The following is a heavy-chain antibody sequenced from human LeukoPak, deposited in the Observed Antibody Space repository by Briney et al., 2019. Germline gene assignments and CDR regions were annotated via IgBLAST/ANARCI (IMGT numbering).Heavy chain of an antibody. V-gene: IGHV3-21*01. CDR2: IGTDRSYI. J-gene: IGHJ4*02. CDR1: GFTFNRYT. CDR3: AREGLYGDSAGY. D-gene: IGHD4-17*01. Sequence: GGSLRLSCAASGFTFNRYTMNWVRQAPGKGLEWVSSIGTDRSYIFYAGSVKGRFTISRDNDKNSLFMQMNSLRAEDTAVYYCAREGLYGDSAGYWGQGTLVTVSS.